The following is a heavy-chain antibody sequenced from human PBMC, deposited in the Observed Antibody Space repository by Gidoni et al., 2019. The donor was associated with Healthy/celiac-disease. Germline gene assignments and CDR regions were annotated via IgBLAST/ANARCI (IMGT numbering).Heavy chain of an antibody. CDR1: GFTFSSYG. CDR2: IRYDGSNK. D-gene: IGHD2-2*01. Sequence: QVQLVESGGGVVQPGGSLRLSCAASGFTFSSYGMHWVRQAPGKGLEWVAFIRYDGSNKYYADSVKGRFTISRDNSKNTLYLQMNSLRAEDTAVYYCAKDSLDIVVVPAARGDYYYYYYMDVWGKGTTVTVSS. CDR3: AKDSLDIVVVPAARGDYYYYYYMDV. V-gene: IGHV3-30*02. J-gene: IGHJ6*03.